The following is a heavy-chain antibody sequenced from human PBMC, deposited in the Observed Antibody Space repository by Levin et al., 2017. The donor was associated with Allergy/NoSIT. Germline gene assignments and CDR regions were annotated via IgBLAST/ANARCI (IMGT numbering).Heavy chain of an antibody. V-gene: IGHV3-23*01. CDR3: AKTPGNYDYAFDF. Sequence: GVSLLLSLSSSCVACSLYSLVCVCHAPCPFLSFVSALRASAPPIFYADSVKGRFTISRDNPTNTLYLHMSSLRPEDTAIYYCAKTPGNYDYAFDFWGQGTMVTVSS. CDR1: CVACSLYS. D-gene: IGHD3-16*01. J-gene: IGHJ3*01. CDR2: LRASAPPI.